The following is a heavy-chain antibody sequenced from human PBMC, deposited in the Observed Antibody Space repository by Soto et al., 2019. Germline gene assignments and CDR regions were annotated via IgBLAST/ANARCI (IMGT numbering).Heavy chain of an antibody. CDR1: GFTFSSYA. CDR2: ISGSGDST. CDR3: ARRGPGTYFDY. V-gene: IGHV3-23*01. D-gene: IGHD6-13*01. J-gene: IGHJ4*02. Sequence: EVQLLDSGGGLVQPGGSLRLSCAASGFTFSSYAMNWVRQAPGKGLEWVSVISGSGDSTYYADSVKGRFTISRDNSKNTLYLQMNSLIAADTAVYYCARRGPGTYFDYWGQGTLLTVSS.